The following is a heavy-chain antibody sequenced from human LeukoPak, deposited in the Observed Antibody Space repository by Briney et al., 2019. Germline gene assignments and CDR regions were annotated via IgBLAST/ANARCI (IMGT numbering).Heavy chain of an antibody. CDR3: AREAYYDNSAYSAY. J-gene: IGHJ4*02. CDR2: ISAYNGNT. V-gene: IGHV1-18*01. CDR1: GYTFTSYG. Sequence: ASVKVSCKASGYTFTSYGFSWVRQAPGQGLEWMGWISAYNGNTNYAQKVQGGVTMTTDTSTSTAYMELRSLRSGDTAVYYCAREAYYDNSAYSAYWGQGTLVTVSS. D-gene: IGHD3-22*01.